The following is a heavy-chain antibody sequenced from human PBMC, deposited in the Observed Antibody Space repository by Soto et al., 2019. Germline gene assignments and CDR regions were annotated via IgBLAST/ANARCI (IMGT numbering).Heavy chain of an antibody. D-gene: IGHD6-6*01. Sequence: QVQLVESGGGVVQPGRSLRLSCAASGFAFSSYGMHWVRQTPGKGLEWVALIWYDGSNKYYADSVKGRFTISRDNSKNTLYLQMHSLRAEDTAVYFCARSPPGVAGRYYFDFWGQGTLVTGSS. J-gene: IGHJ4*02. CDR1: GFAFSSYG. CDR2: IWYDGSNK. V-gene: IGHV3-33*01. CDR3: ARSPPGVAGRYYFDF.